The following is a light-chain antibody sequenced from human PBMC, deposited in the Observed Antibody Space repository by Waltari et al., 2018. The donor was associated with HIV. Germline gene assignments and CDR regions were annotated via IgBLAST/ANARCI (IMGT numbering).Light chain of an antibody. CDR2: DTS. V-gene: IGKV3-20*01. J-gene: IGKJ2*02. CDR3: QQYGNSPPCT. Sequence: EIVLPQSPDTLSSSPGQRAILSFRSSQSVGSGYLAWYQQRPGKAPRLLIFDTSRRASGSPDRFSGSGSGTDFTLTISSLEPEDFAVYYCQQYGNSPPCTFGQGTKLEIK. CDR1: QSVGSGY.